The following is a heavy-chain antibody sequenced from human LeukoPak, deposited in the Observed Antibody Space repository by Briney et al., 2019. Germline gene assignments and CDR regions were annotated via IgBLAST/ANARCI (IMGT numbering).Heavy chain of an antibody. CDR2: IYHSGST. J-gene: IGHJ3*02. CDR3: ARGEI. Sequence: SETLSLTCTVSGGSISSDGYYWSWIRQPPGKGLEWIGNIYHSGSTYYNPSLKSRVTISIDGSKNQFSLKLSSVTAADTAVYYCARGEIWGQGTMVTVSS. V-gene: IGHV4-30-2*01. CDR1: GGSISSDGYY.